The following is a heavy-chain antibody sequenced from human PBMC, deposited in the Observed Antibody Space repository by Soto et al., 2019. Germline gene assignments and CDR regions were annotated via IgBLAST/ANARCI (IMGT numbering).Heavy chain of an antibody. V-gene: IGHV3-21*06. Sequence: GGSLRLSCSASGFTFSNFAMPWFRQAPGEGLEWVSSISGIDDYTYYADSVKGRFTISRDNDKNSLYLQMNNLRAEDTVTYYCARAHEVAWFDSWGLGALVTVSS. J-gene: IGHJ5*01. D-gene: IGHD2-15*01. CDR1: GFTFSNFA. CDR3: ARAHEVAWFDS. CDR2: ISGIDDYT.